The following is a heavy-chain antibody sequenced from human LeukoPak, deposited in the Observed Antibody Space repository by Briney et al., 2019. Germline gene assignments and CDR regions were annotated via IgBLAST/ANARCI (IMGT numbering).Heavy chain of an antibody. CDR1: GYTFTGYY. CDR2: INPNSGGT. J-gene: IGHJ5*02. D-gene: IGHD3-22*01. CDR3: AREGYYDSSGYYSSWFDP. Sequence: ASVKVSCKASGYTFTGYYMHWVRQAPGQGLEWMGWINPNSGGTNYAQKFQGRVTMTRDTSISTAYMELSRLRSDDTAVYYCAREGYYDSSGYYSSWFDPWGQGTLVTVSS. V-gene: IGHV1-2*02.